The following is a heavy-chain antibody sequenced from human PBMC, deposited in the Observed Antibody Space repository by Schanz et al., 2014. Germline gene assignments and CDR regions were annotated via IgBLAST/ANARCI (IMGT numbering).Heavy chain of an antibody. Sequence: EVQLLESGGGLVQPGGSLRLSCAVSGFTFSSYAMSWVRQAPGKGLEWVSTISGGGGGYRPYADSVKGRFTISRDNPKNSLYLQMNSLRVEDTAVYYCAREDMLRGIRAFDIWGQGTMVTVSS. V-gene: IGHV3-23*01. J-gene: IGHJ3*02. CDR1: GFTFSSYA. CDR3: AREDMLRGIRAFDI. D-gene: IGHD3-10*01. CDR2: ISGGGGGYR.